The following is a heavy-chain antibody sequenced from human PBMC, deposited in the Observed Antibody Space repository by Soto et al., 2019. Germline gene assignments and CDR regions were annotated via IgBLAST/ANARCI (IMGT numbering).Heavy chain of an antibody. D-gene: IGHD3-22*01. Sequence: QVQLVESGGGVVQPGRSLRLSCAASGFTFSSYARHWVRQAPGKGLEWVAVISYDGSNKYYADSVKGRFTISRDNSKNTLYLQMNGLSAEDTAVYYCARDSTNASSGYYLAYWGQGTLVTVSS. CDR1: GFTFSSYA. J-gene: IGHJ4*02. V-gene: IGHV3-30-3*01. CDR2: ISYDGSNK. CDR3: ARDSTNASSGYYLAY.